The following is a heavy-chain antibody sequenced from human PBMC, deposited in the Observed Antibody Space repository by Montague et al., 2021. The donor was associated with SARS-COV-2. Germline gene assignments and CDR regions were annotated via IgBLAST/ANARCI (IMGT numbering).Heavy chain of an antibody. CDR2: IYSDGNT. J-gene: IGHJ4*02. CDR1: GFTVSDNF. Sequence: SLRLSCAASGFTVSDNFMTWVRQAPGRGLEWVSIIYSDGNTYYTDSVRGRFTISRDYSKNTLFLQMNSLRLEDTAVCYCARGESTGWYNYFDYWGQGTQVTVSS. V-gene: IGHV3-66*02. D-gene: IGHD6-19*01. CDR3: ARGESTGWYNYFDY.